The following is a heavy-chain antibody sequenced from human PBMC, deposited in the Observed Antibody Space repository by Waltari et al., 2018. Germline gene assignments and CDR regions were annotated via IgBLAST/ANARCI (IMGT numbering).Heavy chain of an antibody. CDR1: GGTFSSYA. J-gene: IGHJ4*02. D-gene: IGHD3-10*01. V-gene: IGHV1-69*01. Sequence: QVQLVQSGAEVKKPGSSVKVSCKASGGTFSSYAISWVRQAPGQGLEWMGGIIPIFGTANYAQKFQGRVTITADESTSTAYMELSSLRSEDTAVYYCARHPRKRALWFGESRPLDYWGQGTLVTVSS. CDR3: ARHPRKRALWFGESRPLDY. CDR2: IIPIFGTA.